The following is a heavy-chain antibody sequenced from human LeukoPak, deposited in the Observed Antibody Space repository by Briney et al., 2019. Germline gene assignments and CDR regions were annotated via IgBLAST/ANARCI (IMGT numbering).Heavy chain of an antibody. CDR1: GGSISSSSYY. Sequence: SETLSLTCTVSGGSISSSSYYWGWIRQPPGKGLEWIGSIYYSGSTYYNPSLKSRVTISVDTSKNQFSLKLSSVTAADTAVYYCARHGRRIAAAANWFDPWGQGTLVTVSS. CDR2: IYYSGST. V-gene: IGHV4-39*01. D-gene: IGHD6-13*01. CDR3: ARHGRRIAAAANWFDP. J-gene: IGHJ5*02.